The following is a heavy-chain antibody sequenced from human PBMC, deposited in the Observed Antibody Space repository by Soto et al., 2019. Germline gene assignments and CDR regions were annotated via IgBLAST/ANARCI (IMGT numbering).Heavy chain of an antibody. CDR2: INHSGST. CDR3: AGTRRGAWYSSSWYGIADWFDP. D-gene: IGHD6-13*01. J-gene: IGHJ5*02. CDR1: GGSFSGYY. Sequence: ETLSLTCAVYGGSFSGYYWSWIRQPPGKGLEWIGEINHSGSTNYNPSLKSRVTISVDTSKNQFSLKLSSVTAADTAVYYCAGTRRGAWYSSSWYGIADWFDPWGQGTLVTVSS. V-gene: IGHV4-34*01.